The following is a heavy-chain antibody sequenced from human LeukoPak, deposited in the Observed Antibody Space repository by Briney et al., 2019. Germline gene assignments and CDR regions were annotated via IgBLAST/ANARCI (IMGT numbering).Heavy chain of an antibody. CDR2: ITWNRDNI. Sequence: GGSLRLSCAVSGFIFDDYAMHWVRQAPGKGLEWVSGITWNRDNIAYADSVRGRFTISRDNAKNYLYLQMNSLRAEDTAVYYCAKDLEGSYYWVLDYWGQGTLVTVSS. V-gene: IGHV3-9*01. D-gene: IGHD1-26*01. J-gene: IGHJ4*02. CDR3: AKDLEGSYYWVLDY. CDR1: GFIFDDYA.